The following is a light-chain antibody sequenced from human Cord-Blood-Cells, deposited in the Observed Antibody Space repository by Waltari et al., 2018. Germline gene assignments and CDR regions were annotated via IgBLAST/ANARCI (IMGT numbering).Light chain of an antibody. CDR1: SSDVWSYNL. J-gene: IGLJ3*02. V-gene: IGLV2-23*01. CDR2: DGS. Sequence: HSALTQPASVSGSPGQSIPIPCTGTSSDVWSYNLVSWYQQHPRKAPKLMFYDGSKRPSGVSNRFSGSKSGNTASLTISGLQAEDEADYYCCSYAGSRTWVFGGGTKLTVL. CDR3: CSYAGSRTWV.